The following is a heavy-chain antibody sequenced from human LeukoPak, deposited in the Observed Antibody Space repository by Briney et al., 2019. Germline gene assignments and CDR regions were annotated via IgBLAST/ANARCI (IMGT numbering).Heavy chain of an antibody. J-gene: IGHJ6*02. Sequence: ASVKVSCKASGGTFSSYTIRWVRQAPGQGREWMGRIISILCIANYAQKFQGRVMITADKTTSTAYMELSSLRSEDTAVYYCARGGQLGEYYYDMDVWGQGTTVTVSS. V-gene: IGHV1-69*02. CDR3: ARGGQLGEYYYDMDV. D-gene: IGHD3-10*01. CDR2: IISILCIA. CDR1: GGTFSSYT.